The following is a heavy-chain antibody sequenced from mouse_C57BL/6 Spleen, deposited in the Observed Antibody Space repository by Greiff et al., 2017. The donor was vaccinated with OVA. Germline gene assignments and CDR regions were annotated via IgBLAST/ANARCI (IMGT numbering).Heavy chain of an antibody. V-gene: IGHV1-15*01. Sequence: VQLQESGAELVRPGASVTLSCKASGYTFTDYEMHWVKQTPVHGLEWIGAIDPETGGTAYNQKFKGKAILTADKSSSTAYMELRSLTSEDSAVYYCTRATLTGRGAMDYWGQGTSVTVSS. CDR3: TRATLTGRGAMDY. D-gene: IGHD4-1*01. CDR2: IDPETGGT. CDR1: GYTFTDYE. J-gene: IGHJ4*01.